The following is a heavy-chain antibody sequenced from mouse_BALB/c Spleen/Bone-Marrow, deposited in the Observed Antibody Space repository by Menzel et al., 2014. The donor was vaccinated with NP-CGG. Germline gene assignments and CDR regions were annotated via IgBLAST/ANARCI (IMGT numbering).Heavy chain of an antibody. CDR2: ISNGGGST. D-gene: IGHD2-10*01. CDR3: ASTYYGNPFAY. V-gene: IGHV5-12*02. J-gene: IGHJ3*01. Sequence: EVMLVESGGGLVQPGGSLKLSCATSGFTFSDYYMYWVRQTPEKRLEWVAYISNGGGSTYYPDTAKGRFTISRDNAKNTLYLQMSRLKSEDTAMYYCASTYYGNPFAYWGQGTLVTVPA. CDR1: GFTFSDYY.